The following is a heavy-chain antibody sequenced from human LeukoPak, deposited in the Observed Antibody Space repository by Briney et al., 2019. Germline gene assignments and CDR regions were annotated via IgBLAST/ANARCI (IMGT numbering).Heavy chain of an antibody. Sequence: SVKVSCKASGGTFSSYATSWVRQAPGQGLEWMGGIIPIFGTANYAQKFQGRVTITADESTSTAYMELSSLRSEDTAVYYCARAAAAGDETLDYWGQGTLVTVSS. J-gene: IGHJ4*02. V-gene: IGHV1-69*01. D-gene: IGHD6-13*01. CDR3: ARAAAAGDETLDY. CDR1: GGTFSSYA. CDR2: IIPIFGTA.